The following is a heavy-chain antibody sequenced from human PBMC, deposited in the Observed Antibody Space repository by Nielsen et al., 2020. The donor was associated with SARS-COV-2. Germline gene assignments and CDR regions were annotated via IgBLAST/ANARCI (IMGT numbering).Heavy chain of an antibody. V-gene: IGHV3-23*01. D-gene: IGHD2-8*02. CDR3: AKASGSHTGGDFFDY. CDR1: GFTFNTYD. CDR2: ITGSAGST. J-gene: IGHJ4*02. Sequence: GGSLRLSCAASGFTFNTYDMNWVRQAPGKGLEWVSTITGSAGSTNYADSVKGRFTISRDNSKNTLYLQMNSLRAEDTAVYYCAKASGSHTGGDFFDYWGQGTLVTVSS.